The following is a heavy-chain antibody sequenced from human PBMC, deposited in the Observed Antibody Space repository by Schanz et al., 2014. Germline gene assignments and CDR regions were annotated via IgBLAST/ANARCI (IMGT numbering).Heavy chain of an antibody. CDR3: AKVAPAATYLDS. V-gene: IGHV3-11*01. D-gene: IGHD2-2*01. CDR1: GFTVSSNY. CDR2: ISDSGDST. Sequence: VQLVESGGALVQPGGSLRLSCAASGFTVSSNYMTWIRQAPGKGLEWVSDISDSGDSTHYADSVKGRFTISRDNAKNSLFLQMNSLSAEDTAVYYCAKVAPAATYLDSWGLGTLVTVSS. J-gene: IGHJ4*02.